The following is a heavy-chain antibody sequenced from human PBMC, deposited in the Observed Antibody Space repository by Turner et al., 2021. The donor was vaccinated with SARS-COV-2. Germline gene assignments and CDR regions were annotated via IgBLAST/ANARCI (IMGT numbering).Heavy chain of an antibody. V-gene: IGHV4-39*01. Sequence: QLQLQESVPVLVKPSETLSLTCTVSGGSISSSSYYWGWIRQPPGKGLEWIGSIYYSGSTYDNPSRKSRVTISVDTSKNQFSLKLSSVTAADTAVYYCASPSVDFWSGSYYGMDVWGQGTTVTVSS. J-gene: IGHJ6*02. D-gene: IGHD3-3*01. CDR2: IYYSGST. CDR1: GGSISSSSYY. CDR3: ASPSVDFWSGSYYGMDV.